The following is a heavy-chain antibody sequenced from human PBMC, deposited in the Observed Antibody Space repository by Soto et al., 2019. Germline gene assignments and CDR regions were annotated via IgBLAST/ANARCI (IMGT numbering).Heavy chain of an antibody. J-gene: IGHJ4*02. CDR3: AKAKNDYNWDNRPPFDY. Sequence: AGSLRLSCEASGFTLRNYAMTWIRQAPGKGLEWVSLISANDVGTYYAESVKTRFTISTDQSRNTVYLQMDSLRADDTAIYYCAKAKNDYNWDNRPPFDYWGQGTLVTVSS. CDR2: ISANDVGT. V-gene: IGHV3-23*01. CDR1: GFTLRNYA. D-gene: IGHD1-20*01.